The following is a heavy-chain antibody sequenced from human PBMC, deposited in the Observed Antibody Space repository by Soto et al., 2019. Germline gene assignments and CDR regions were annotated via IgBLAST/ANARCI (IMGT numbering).Heavy chain of an antibody. CDR3: AAALGYCTNGVCYWFDP. V-gene: IGHV1-58*01. Sequence: SVKVSCKASGFTFTSSAVQWVRQARGQRLEWIGWIVVGSGNTNYAQKFQERVTITRDMSTSTAYMELSSLRSKDTAVYYCAAALGYCTNGVCYWFDPWGQGTLVTVSS. CDR2: IVVGSGNT. D-gene: IGHD2-8*01. CDR1: GFTFTSSA. J-gene: IGHJ5*02.